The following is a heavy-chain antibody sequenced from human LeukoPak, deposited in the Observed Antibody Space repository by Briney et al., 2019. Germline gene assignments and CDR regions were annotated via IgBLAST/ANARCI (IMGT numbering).Heavy chain of an antibody. CDR2: INPSGCST. CDR1: GYTFTSYY. CDR3: ARDAFMITFGGVIVMSYHLDY. Sequence: GPSVKVSCKSSGYTFTSYYMHWVRQAPGQGREWMGIINPSGCSTSYAQKFQGRVTMTRDTTTSTVYMELSSLRSEDTAVYYCARDAFMITFGGVIVMSYHLDYWGQGTLVTVSS. V-gene: IGHV1-46*01. J-gene: IGHJ4*02. D-gene: IGHD3-16*02.